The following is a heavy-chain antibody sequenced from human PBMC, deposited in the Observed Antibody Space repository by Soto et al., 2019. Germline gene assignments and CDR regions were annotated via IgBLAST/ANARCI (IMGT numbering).Heavy chain of an antibody. V-gene: IGHV3-23*01. CDR3: ASSTEHDSSGYYLNWFDP. CDR2: ISGSGGST. J-gene: IGHJ5*02. Sequence: GGSLRLSCAASGFTFSSYAMSWVRQAPGKGLEWVSAISGSGGSTYYADSVKGRFTISRDNSKNTLYLQMNSLRAEDTAVYYCASSTEHDSSGYYLNWFDPWGQGTLVTVSS. D-gene: IGHD3-22*01. CDR1: GFTFSSYA.